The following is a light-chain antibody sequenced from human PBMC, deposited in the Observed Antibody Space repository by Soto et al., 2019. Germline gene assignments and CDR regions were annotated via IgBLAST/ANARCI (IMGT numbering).Light chain of an antibody. J-gene: IGKJ1*01. CDR3: QQYGSSPTWT. CDR1: QSVXXXX. Sequence: EIVLTRSPGTLSLSPGERATLSCRASQSVXXXXXAWYQQKPGQAPRLLIYGASSRATGIPDRFSGSGSGTDFXXXXXXXXXXXFAVYYCQQYGSSPTWTFGQGTKVEIK. CDR2: GAS. V-gene: IGKV3-20*01.